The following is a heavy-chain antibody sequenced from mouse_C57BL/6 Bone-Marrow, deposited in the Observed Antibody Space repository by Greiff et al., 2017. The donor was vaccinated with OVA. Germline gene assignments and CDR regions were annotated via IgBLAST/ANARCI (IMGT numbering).Heavy chain of an antibody. J-gene: IGHJ2*01. V-gene: IGHV1-64*01. CDR2: IHPNSGST. CDR3: ARRDYYGSSDY. D-gene: IGHD1-1*01. CDR1: GYTFTSYW. Sequence: VQLQQPGAELVKPGASVKLSCKASGYTFTSYWMHWVKQRPGQGLEWIGMIHPNSGSTNYNEKFKSKSTLTVYKSSSTAYMQLSSLTSEDSAVYYCARRDYYGSSDYWGQGTTLTVSS.